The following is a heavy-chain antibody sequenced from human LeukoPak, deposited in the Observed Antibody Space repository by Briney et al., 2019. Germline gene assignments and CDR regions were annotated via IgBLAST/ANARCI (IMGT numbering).Heavy chain of an antibody. CDR3: AREGSNYDFWSAYYFDY. CDR1: GFTFSTYT. V-gene: IGHV3-30-3*01. CDR2: ISSDGSNE. D-gene: IGHD3-3*01. Sequence: GGSLRLSCAASGFTFSTYTMHWVRQAPGKGLEWVAVISSDGSNEYYADSVKGRFTISRDTSKNTLYLQMNSLRAEDTAVYYCAREGSNYDFWSAYYFDYWGQGTLVTVSS. J-gene: IGHJ4*02.